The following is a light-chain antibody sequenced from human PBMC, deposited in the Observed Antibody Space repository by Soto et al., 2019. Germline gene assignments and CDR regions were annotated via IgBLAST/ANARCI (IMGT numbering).Light chain of an antibody. J-gene: IGLJ1*01. V-gene: IGLV1-44*01. CDR3: SAWDNSLNGYV. Sequence: QSVLTQPLSVSASPGQRVTISCSGGSSNIGSNTVAWYQHLPGTAPPRLIFTAGQRPSGVPGRFSGSKSGTSASLAISGLQYEDEGDYYCSAWDNSLNGYVFGTGTKLTVL. CDR2: TAG. CDR1: SSNIGSNT.